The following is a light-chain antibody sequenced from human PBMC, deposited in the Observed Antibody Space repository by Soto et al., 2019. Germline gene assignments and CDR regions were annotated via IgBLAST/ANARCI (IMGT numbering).Light chain of an antibody. V-gene: IGKV1-9*01. CDR3: QQLHVYPST. CDR1: QDINSS. Sequence: IQLTQSPSSLSASVGDRVTITCRASQDINSSLDWYQQKPGKAPNLLIYAGTSLQSGVPSRFSGSGSGTDFTLTISSLQPEDFATYYCQQLHVYPSTFGGGTKVE. CDR2: AGT. J-gene: IGKJ4*01.